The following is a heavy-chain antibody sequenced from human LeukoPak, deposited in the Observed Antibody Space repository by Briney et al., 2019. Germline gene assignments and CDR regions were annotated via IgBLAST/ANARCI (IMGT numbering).Heavy chain of an antibody. CDR1: GYTFTSYY. Sequence: ASVKVSCKASGYTFTSYYMHWVRQAPGQGLEWMGIINPSGGSTSYAQKFQGRVTMTRDTSTSTVYMELSSLRSEDTAVYYCARDGYSSGWYGYYYYGTDVWGQGTTVTVSS. CDR3: ARDGYSSGWYGYYYYGTDV. V-gene: IGHV1-46*01. D-gene: IGHD6-19*01. CDR2: INPSGGST. J-gene: IGHJ6*02.